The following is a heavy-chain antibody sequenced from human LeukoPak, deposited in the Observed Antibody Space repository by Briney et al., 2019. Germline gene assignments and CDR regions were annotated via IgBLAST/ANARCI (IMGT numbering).Heavy chain of an antibody. J-gene: IGHJ4*02. CDR2: INHSGST. D-gene: IGHD2-15*01. CDR3: ASPRGCSGGRCYYNQFDY. Sequence: KPSETLPLPRAVYRGSFSGYYWSSIRQPPGKGLEWIGEINHSGSTNYNPSLKSRVTISVDASKHHFSLKLRSVTAADAAVYYCASPRGCSGGRCYYNQFDYWGQGTLVTVSS. V-gene: IGHV4-34*01. CDR1: RGSFSGYY.